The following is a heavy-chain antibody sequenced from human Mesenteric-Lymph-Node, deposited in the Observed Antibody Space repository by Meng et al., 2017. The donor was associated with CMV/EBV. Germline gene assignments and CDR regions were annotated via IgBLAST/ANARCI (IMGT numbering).Heavy chain of an antibody. J-gene: IGHJ6*02. CDR2: ISGYNGNT. CDR3: ARGGNWNYWVGYYYYYGMDV. D-gene: IGHD1-7*01. CDR1: GFSFVNYG. V-gene: IGHV1-18*01. Sequence: ASVKVSCKASGFSFVNYGVSWVRQAPGQGLEWMGWISGYNGNTQYAQKFQGRVTMTTDTTTTVDMELRSLRSDDTAVYYCARGGNWNYWVGYYYYYGMDVWGQGTTVTVSS.